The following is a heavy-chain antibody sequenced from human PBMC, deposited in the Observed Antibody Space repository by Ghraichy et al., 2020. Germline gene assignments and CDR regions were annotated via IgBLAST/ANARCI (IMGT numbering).Heavy chain of an antibody. CDR2: IYYSGST. CDR3: ARGGWGGSYFYFQH. D-gene: IGHD1-26*01. V-gene: IGHV4-59*01. Sequence: SETLSLTCTVSGGSISSYYWSWIRQPPGKGLEWIGYIYYSGSTNYNPSLKSRVTISVDTSKNQFSLKLSSVTAADTAVYYCARGGWGGSYFYFQHWGQGTLVTVSS. J-gene: IGHJ1*01. CDR1: GGSISSYY.